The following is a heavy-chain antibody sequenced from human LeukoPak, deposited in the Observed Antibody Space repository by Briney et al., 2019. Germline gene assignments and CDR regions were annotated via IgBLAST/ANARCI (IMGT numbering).Heavy chain of an antibody. V-gene: IGHV3-9*01. J-gene: IGHJ4*02. CDR2: ISWNSGRI. CDR3: AKAYFPLYSSSWYVGDFFDY. D-gene: IGHD6-13*01. CDR1: GFTFDDYA. Sequence: SLRLSCAASGFTFDDYAMHWVRQAPGKGLEWVSGISWNSGRIGYADSVKGRFTISRDNAENSLYLQMNSLRAEDTALYYCAKAYFPLYSSSWYVGDFFDYWGQGTLVTVSS.